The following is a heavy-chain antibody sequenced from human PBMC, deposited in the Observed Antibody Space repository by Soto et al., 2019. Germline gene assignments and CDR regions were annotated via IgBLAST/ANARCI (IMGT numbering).Heavy chain of an antibody. V-gene: IGHV4-31*03. D-gene: IGHD3-22*01. CDR3: ASSFTYYYDSSGFV. J-gene: IGHJ4*02. CDR1: GGSISSGGYY. Sequence: SETLSLTCTVSGGSISSGGYYWSWIRQHPGKGLEWIGYIYYSGSTYYNPSLKSRVTISVDTSKNQFSLKLSSVTAADTAVYYWASSFTYYYDSSGFVWGQGTLVTVSS. CDR2: IYYSGST.